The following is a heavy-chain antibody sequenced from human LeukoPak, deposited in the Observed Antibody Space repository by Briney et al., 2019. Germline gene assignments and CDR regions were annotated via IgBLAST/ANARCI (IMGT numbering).Heavy chain of an antibody. V-gene: IGHV1-2*02. CDR1: GYAFTGYY. D-gene: IGHD3-3*01. J-gene: IGHJ4*02. Sequence: GASPKFARQASGYAFTGYYLQWLRQAPARGHEWFGWINPNSGGTNYAQKFQGRVTMTRDTSISTAYMELSRLRSDDTAVYYCASSLTIFGVVTRWGQGTLVTVSS. CDR3: ASSLTIFGVVTR. CDR2: INPNSGGT.